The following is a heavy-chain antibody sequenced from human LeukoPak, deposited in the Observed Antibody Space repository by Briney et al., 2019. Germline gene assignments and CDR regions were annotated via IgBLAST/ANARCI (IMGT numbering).Heavy chain of an antibody. CDR2: IIPIFGTA. D-gene: IGHD1-26*01. Sequence: SVTVSCKASGYTFTSYDINWVRQAPGQGLEWMGGIIPIFGTANYAQKFQGRVTITADESTSTAYMELSSLRSEDTAVYYCARGAAELRAWGQGTLVTVSS. CDR1: GYTFTSYD. J-gene: IGHJ5*02. V-gene: IGHV1-69*13. CDR3: ARGAAELRA.